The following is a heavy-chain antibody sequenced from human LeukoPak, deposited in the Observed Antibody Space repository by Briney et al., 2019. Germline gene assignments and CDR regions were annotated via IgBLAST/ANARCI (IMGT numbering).Heavy chain of an antibody. CDR3: ARGDSSGYYSYFDY. V-gene: IGHV4-30-2*01. J-gene: IGHJ4*02. CDR2: IYHSGST. D-gene: IGHD3-22*01. Sequence: SQTLALTCAVSGGSLSSGGYSWSWIRQPPGKGLEWIGYIYHSGSTYYNPSLKSRVTISVDRSKNQFSLKLSSVTAADTAVYYCARGDSSGYYSYFDYWGQGTLVTVSS. CDR1: GGSLSSGGYS.